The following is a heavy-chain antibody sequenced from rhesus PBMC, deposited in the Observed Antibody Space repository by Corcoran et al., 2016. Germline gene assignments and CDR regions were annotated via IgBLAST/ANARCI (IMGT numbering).Heavy chain of an antibody. CDR3: ARRDY. CDR1: GYSISSGYS. Sequence: QVQLQESGPGLVKPSETLSLTCAVSGYSISSGYSWAWIRQPPGKGLEYIGHVSGSSWTTYYNPSLKSRVTISKDTSKNQFSLKLNSVPAADTAVYYCARRDYWGQGVLVTVSS. CDR2: VSGSSWTT. V-gene: IGHV4-99*01. J-gene: IGHJ4*01.